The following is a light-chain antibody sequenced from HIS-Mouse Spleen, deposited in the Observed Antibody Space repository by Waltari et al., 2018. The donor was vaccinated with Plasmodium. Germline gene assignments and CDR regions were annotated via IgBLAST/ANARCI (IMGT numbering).Light chain of an antibody. CDR2: DVS. CDR3: CSYAGSYTYV. Sequence: QSALTQPRSVSGSPGQSVTISCTGTSSAVGGYNYVSWYQQHPGKAPKLMIYDVSKRPSGVPDRSSGSKSGNTASLTISGLQAEDEADYYCCSYAGSYTYVFGTGTKVTVL. CDR1: SSAVGGYNY. J-gene: IGLJ1*01. V-gene: IGLV2-11*01.